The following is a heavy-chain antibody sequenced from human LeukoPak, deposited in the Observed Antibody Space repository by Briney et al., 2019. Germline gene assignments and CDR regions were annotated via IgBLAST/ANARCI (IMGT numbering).Heavy chain of an antibody. CDR2: INPNSGGT. CDR3: ARDAIVRDYSNSDY. J-gene: IGHJ4*02. V-gene: IGHV1-2*02. Sequence: GASVRVSCQASGYTXTDYYIHWVRQAPGQGLEWMGWINPNSGGTNYAQEFQGRVTVTRDTSINTAYMELSRLTSDDTAVYYCARDAIVRDYSNSDYWGQGTLVTVSS. D-gene: IGHD4-11*01. CDR1: GYTXTDYY.